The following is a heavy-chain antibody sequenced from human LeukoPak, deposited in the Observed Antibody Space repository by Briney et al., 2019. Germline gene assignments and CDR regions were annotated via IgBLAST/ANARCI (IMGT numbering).Heavy chain of an antibody. CDR2: ISAYNGNT. CDR3: ARDLVRYYYGSGSLNPFDY. CDR1: GYTFTSYG. V-gene: IGHV1-18*01. Sequence: GASVKVSCKASGYTFTSYGISWVRQAPGQGLEWMGWISAYNGNTNYAQKLQGRVTMTTDTSTSTAYMELRSLRSDDTAVYYCARDLVRYYYGSGSLNPFDYWGQGTLVTVSS. J-gene: IGHJ4*02. D-gene: IGHD3-10*01.